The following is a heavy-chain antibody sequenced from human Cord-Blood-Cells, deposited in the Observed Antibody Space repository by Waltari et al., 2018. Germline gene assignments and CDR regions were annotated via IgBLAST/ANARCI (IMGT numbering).Heavy chain of an antibody. J-gene: IGHJ2*01. CDR3: ARINYCGGDCWYFDL. D-gene: IGHD2-21*01. Sequence: EVQLVQSGAEVKKPGESRKISCKGSGYSFTSYWIGWVRQMPGKGLEWMGIIYPGDSDTRYSPSFQGQVTISADKSISTAYLQWSSLKASDTAMYYCARINYCGGDCWYFDLWGRGTLVTVSS. CDR1: GYSFTSYW. V-gene: IGHV5-51*01. CDR2: IYPGDSDT.